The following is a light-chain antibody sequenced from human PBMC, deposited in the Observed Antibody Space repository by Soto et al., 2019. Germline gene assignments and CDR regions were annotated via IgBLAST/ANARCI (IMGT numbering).Light chain of an antibody. V-gene: IGLV1-51*02. J-gene: IGLJ2*01. CDR3: GTWDGSLSGVV. CDR2: ENN. CDR1: SSNIGNNY. Sequence: HSVLTQPPSVSAAPGQKVTISCSGSSSNIGNNYVSWYQQLPGTAPKLLIYENNKRPSGIPDRFSGSRSGTSATLGITGLQTGDEADYYCGTWDGSLSGVVFGGGTKLTVL.